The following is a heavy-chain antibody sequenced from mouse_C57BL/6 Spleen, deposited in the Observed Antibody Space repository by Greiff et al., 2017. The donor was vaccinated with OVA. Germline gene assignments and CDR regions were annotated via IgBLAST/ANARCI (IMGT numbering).Heavy chain of an antibody. CDR3: ARGGYGYDEEMDY. D-gene: IGHD2-2*01. V-gene: IGHV1-76*01. J-gene: IGHJ4*01. Sequence: QVQLKESGAELVRPGASVKLSCKASGYTFTDYYINWVKQRPGQGLEWIARIYPGSGNTYYNEKFKGKATLTAEKSSSTAYMQLSSLTSEDSAVYFCARGGYGYDEEMDYWGQGTSVTVSS. CDR2: IYPGSGNT. CDR1: GYTFTDYY.